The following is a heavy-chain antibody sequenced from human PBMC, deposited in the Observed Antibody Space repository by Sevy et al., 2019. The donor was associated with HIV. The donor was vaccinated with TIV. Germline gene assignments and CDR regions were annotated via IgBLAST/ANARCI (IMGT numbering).Heavy chain of an antibody. J-gene: IGHJ6*02. V-gene: IGHV1-18*01. CDR1: GYPFSTYA. D-gene: IGHD6-19*01. Sequence: ASVKVSCKASGYPFSTYAINWVRQAPGQGLECMGWISAYNGHTNYAQSLQDRVTMTTDTSTSTAYMELRSLRSDDTAVYYCARLEASGSGWYRNGMDVWGQGTTVTVSS. CDR2: ISAYNGHT. CDR3: ARLEASGSGWYRNGMDV.